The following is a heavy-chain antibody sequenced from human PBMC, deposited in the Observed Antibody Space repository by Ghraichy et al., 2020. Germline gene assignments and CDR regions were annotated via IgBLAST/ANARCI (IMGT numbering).Heavy chain of an antibody. D-gene: IGHD3-22*01. CDR2: ISAYNGNT. CDR1: GYTFTSYG. J-gene: IGHJ4*02. Sequence: ASVKDSCKASGYTFTSYGISWVRQAPGQGLEWMGWISAYNGNTNYVQKLQGRVTMTTDTSTSTAYMELRSLRSDDTAVYYCAREYYDSSGYYSDYWGQGTLVTVSS. CDR3: AREYYDSSGYYSDY. V-gene: IGHV1-18*04.